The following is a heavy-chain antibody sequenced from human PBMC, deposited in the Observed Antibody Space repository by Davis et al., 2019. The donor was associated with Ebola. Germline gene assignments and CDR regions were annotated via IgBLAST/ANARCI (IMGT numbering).Heavy chain of an antibody. CDR3: ARDRVGEQLVLDYYGMDV. D-gene: IGHD6-6*01. V-gene: IGHV4-34*01. CDR1: GGSFSGYY. Sequence: SETLSLTCAVYGGSFSGYYWSWIRQPPGKGLEWIGEINHSGSTNYNPSLKSRVTISVDTSKNQFSLKLSSVTAADTAVYYCARDRVGEQLVLDYYGMDVWGQGTTVTVSS. J-gene: IGHJ6*02. CDR2: INHSGST.